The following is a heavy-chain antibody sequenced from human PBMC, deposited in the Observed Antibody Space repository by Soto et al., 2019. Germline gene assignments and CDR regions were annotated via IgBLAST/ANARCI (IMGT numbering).Heavy chain of an antibody. CDR2: IYSIGNT. D-gene: IGHD6-13*01. Sequence: QLQLRESGPGLVKPSETLSLTCTVSGASIRSGAYWGWIRQPPGKGLEWIGSIYSIGNTYYNPSLKSGVTISADTSKNQFSLNLISVTAADTAVYYCRSSSRYSTDVWGQGITVTVSS. J-gene: IGHJ6*02. V-gene: IGHV4-38-2*02. CDR1: GASIRSGAY. CDR3: RSSSRYSTDV.